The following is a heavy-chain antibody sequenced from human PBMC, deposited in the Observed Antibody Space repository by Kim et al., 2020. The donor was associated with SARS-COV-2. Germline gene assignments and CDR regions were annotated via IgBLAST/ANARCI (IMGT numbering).Heavy chain of an antibody. CDR3: VRDFDF. Sequence: KEDGSAKYYVDSVKGRFFISRVNAKNLLYLQMNSLTGDDTAVYYCVRDFDFWGQGVLVTVSS. V-gene: IGHV3-7*04. J-gene: IGHJ4*02. CDR2: KEDGSAK.